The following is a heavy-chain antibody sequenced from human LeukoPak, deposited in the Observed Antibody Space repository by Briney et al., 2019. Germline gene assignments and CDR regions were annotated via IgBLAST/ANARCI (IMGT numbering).Heavy chain of an antibody. V-gene: IGHV3-21*01. CDR1: GFTFTIYS. CDR2: ISSGSRAI. Sequence: GGSLRLSCEASGFTFTIYSMTWVRQAPGKGLEWVSIISSGSRAIFSADALKGRFTISRDDAKNLLYLDMNGLRAEDTAVYYCARGHTAVTRHFDFWGQGTLVTVSS. D-gene: IGHD4-17*01. CDR3: ARGHTAVTRHFDF. J-gene: IGHJ4*02.